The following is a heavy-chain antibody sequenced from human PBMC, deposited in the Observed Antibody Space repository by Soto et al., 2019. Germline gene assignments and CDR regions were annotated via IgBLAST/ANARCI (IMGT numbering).Heavy chain of an antibody. CDR2: IFYSGST. CDR3: ARWLGYGPHFDY. CDR1: GGSISSGDYY. J-gene: IGHJ4*02. Sequence: QVQLQESGPGLVKPSQTLSLTCTVSGGSISSGDYYWSWIRQPPGKGLEWIGYIFYSGSTCYNPSLKSRVTISVDTSKNQFSLKLGSVTAADTAVYYCARWLGYGPHFDYWGQGTLVTVSS. D-gene: IGHD5-12*01. V-gene: IGHV4-30-4*01.